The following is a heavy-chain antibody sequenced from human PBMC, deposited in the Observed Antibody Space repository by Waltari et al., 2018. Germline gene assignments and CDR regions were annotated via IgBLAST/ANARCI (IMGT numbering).Heavy chain of an antibody. CDR2: ISPYNGNR. CDR3: VRGGLWQLVQGNSFEF. V-gene: IGHV1-18*01. Sequence: QSRLVQSGAEVKKPGASVRVSCKTSGYTFTRYGINWVRQAPGQGLWWLGWISPYNGNRNYSQKLEGRVFLTIDKDTTTVYMDLRSLRSDDTALYYCVRGGLWQLVQGNSFEFWGQGTMVTVSS. J-gene: IGHJ3*01. D-gene: IGHD6-6*01. CDR1: GYTFTRYG.